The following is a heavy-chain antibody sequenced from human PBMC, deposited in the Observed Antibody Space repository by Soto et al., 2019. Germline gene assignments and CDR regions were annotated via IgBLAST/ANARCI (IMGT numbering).Heavy chain of an antibody. CDR3: ARDSSSGWYRGDAFDI. V-gene: IGHV3-48*01. CDR1: GFTFSSYS. CDR2: ISSSSSTI. J-gene: IGHJ3*02. D-gene: IGHD6-19*01. Sequence: VQLVESGGGLVQPGGSLRLSCAASGFTFSSYSMNWVRQAPGKGLEWVSYISSSSSTIYYADSVKGRFTISRDNAKNSLYLQMNSLRAEDTAVYYCARDSSSGWYRGDAFDIWGQGTMVTVSS.